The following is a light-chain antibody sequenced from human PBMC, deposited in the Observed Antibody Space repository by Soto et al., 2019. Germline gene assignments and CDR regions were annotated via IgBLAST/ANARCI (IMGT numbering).Light chain of an antibody. V-gene: IGKV3-20*01. CDR2: GAS. Sequence: EIVLTQSPGTLSLSPGERATLSCRASQSLSGNYLAWYQQKPGQAPRLLIYGASSRATGVPDRFSGSGSGTDFILTINRLEPEDSAMYFCQQFGSSPGTFGQGTKVDIK. J-gene: IGKJ1*01. CDR3: QQFGSSPGT. CDR1: QSLSGNY.